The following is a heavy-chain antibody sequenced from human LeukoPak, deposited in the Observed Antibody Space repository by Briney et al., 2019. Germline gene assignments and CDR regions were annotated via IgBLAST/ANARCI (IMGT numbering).Heavy chain of an antibody. Sequence: SETLSLSCAVYGGSFSGYYWSWIRQPPGKGLEWIGEINHSGSINYNPSLKSRVTISVDTSKNQFSLKLSSVTAADTAVYYCARARPALKGRYYYYYYMDVWGKGTTVTVSS. CDR2: INHSGSI. CDR3: ARARPALKGRYYYYYYMDV. D-gene: IGHD2-2*01. CDR1: GGSFSGYY. V-gene: IGHV4-34*01. J-gene: IGHJ6*03.